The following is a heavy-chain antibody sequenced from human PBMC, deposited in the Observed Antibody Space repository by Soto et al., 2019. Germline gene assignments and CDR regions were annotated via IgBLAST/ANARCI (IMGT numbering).Heavy chain of an antibody. J-gene: IGHJ6*02. CDR2: TYYRSKWYN. D-gene: IGHD6-6*01. V-gene: IGHV6-1*01. CDR3: ARGYSSSSVDYYYYGMDV. CDR1: GDSVSSNSAA. Sequence: SQTLSLTCAISGDSVSSNSAAWNWIRQSPSRGLEWLGRTYYRSKWYNDYAVSVKSRITINPDTSKNQFSLQLNSVTPEDTAVYYCARGYSSSSVDYYYYGMDVWGQGTTVTVSS.